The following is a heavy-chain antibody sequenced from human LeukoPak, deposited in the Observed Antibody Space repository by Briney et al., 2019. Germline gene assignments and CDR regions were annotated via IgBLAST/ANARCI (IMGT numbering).Heavy chain of an antibody. J-gene: IGHJ6*03. CDR3: ARDPVPAAIRYYYYYMDV. Sequence: QPGRSLRLSCAVSGFIFEDYAMHWVRQVPGKGLEWVSGINWNSGIIGYADSVKGRFTISRDNAKNSLYLQMDSLRAEDTAVYYCARDPVPAAIRYYYYYMDVWGKGTTVTVSS. D-gene: IGHD2-2*01. CDR2: INWNSGII. CDR1: GFIFEDYA. V-gene: IGHV3-9*01.